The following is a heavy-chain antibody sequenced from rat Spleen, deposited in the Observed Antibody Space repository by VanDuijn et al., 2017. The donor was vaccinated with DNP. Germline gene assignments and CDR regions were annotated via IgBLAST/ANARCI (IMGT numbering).Heavy chain of an antibody. J-gene: IGHJ4*01. Sequence: EVQLQESGPGLVEPSQSLSLTCSVTGYSITSCCRWTWIRKFPGNKMEWIGHISYSGSTGYNPSLKSRISITRDTSKNQFFLQLNSVTSEDTATYYCARYITTGAMDAWGQGTSVTVSS. CDR3: ARYITTGAMDA. CDR1: GYSITSCC. D-gene: IGHD1-10*01. V-gene: IGHV3-1*01. CDR2: ISYSGST.